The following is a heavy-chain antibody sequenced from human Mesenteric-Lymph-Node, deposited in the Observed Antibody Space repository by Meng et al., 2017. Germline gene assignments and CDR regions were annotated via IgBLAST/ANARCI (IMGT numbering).Heavy chain of an antibody. Sequence: VRWPWPAPCLVKPSGHPSLTCAVSGGSLGSRNWWSWVRQPPGKGLEWIGEIYHSGSTNYNPSLKSRVTISVDESKNQFSLRLSSVTAADTAVYYCARVGAYCGGDCYHPRWGQGTLVTVSS. V-gene: IGHV4-4*02. D-gene: IGHD2-21*02. J-gene: IGHJ4*02. CDR1: GGSLGSRNW. CDR2: IYHSGST. CDR3: ARVGAYCGGDCYHPR.